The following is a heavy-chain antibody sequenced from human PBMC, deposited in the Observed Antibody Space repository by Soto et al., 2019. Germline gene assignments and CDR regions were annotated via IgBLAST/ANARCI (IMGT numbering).Heavy chain of an antibody. D-gene: IGHD1-20*01. J-gene: IGHJ4*02. V-gene: IGHV3-43*01. CDR1: GFTFDDYA. Sequence: GVSLILSCPPSGFTFDDYAMHWVRQTPGKGLEWVSLITWNADSTFYANSVRGRFTISRDNIKHSLHLQMTSLTTEDTALYYCARERGRITDYWGQGTLVTVSS. CDR2: ITWNADST. CDR3: ARERGRITDY.